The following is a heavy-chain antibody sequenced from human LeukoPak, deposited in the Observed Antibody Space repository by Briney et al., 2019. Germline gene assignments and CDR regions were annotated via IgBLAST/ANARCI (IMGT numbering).Heavy chain of an antibody. Sequence: ASVKVSCKASGYTFTCYYMHWVRQAPGQGLEWMGWINPNSGGTNYAQKFQGRVTMTRDTSISTAYMELSRLRSDDTAVYYCARPELERSTYYYYGMDVWGQGTTVTVSS. J-gene: IGHJ6*02. V-gene: IGHV1-2*02. CDR3: ARPELERSTYYYYGMDV. CDR1: GYTFTCYY. D-gene: IGHD1-1*01. CDR2: INPNSGGT.